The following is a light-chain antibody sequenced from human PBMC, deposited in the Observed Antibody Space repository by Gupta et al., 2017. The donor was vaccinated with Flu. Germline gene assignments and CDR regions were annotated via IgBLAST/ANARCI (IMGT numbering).Light chain of an antibody. V-gene: IGLV2-14*03. CDR2: EVS. J-gene: IGLJ2*01. CDR3: SSYKSTSARGL. CDR1: RSDIGDYDY. Sequence: ISISCTGSRSDIGDYDYVSWYQQHPGKGPKLIIYEVSKRPSGVSSRFCGSKSDTTASLTISGLQTEDEADYFCSSYKSTSARGLFGGGTKLTVL.